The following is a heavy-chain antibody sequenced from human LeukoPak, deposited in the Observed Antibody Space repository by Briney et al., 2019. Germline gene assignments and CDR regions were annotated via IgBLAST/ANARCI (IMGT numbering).Heavy chain of an antibody. V-gene: IGHV4-59*01. D-gene: IGHD3-9*01. Sequence: SETLSLTCTVSGGSISSYYWSWIRQPPGKGLEWIGYIYYSGSTNYNPSLKSRVTISVDTSKNQVSLKRSSVTAADPAVYYCARCDASRDILTGYPQKYYFDYWGQGTLVTVSS. CDR1: GGSISSYY. CDR2: IYYSGST. J-gene: IGHJ4*02. CDR3: ARCDASRDILTGYPQKYYFDY.